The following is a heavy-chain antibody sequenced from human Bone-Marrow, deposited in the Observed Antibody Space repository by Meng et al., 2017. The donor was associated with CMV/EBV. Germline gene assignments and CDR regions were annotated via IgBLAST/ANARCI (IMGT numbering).Heavy chain of an antibody. CDR2: ISSSGSTI. J-gene: IGHJ4*02. Sequence: GEPLKISCAASGFTFSDYYMNWNRQAPGKGLEWVSYISSSGSTIYYADSVKGRFTISRDNAKTSLYLEMNSLRAEDTAVYYCASNKHYYDSSGLNIDYWGQGTLVAVSS. D-gene: IGHD3-22*01. CDR1: GFTFSDYY. V-gene: IGHV3-11*01. CDR3: ASNKHYYDSSGLNIDY.